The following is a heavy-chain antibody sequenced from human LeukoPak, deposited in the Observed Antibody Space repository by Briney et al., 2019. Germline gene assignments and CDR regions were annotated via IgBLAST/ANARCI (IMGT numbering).Heavy chain of an antibody. D-gene: IGHD1-26*01. V-gene: IGHV1-69-2*01. Sequence: GASVKVSCKASGYTFTDYYMHWVQQAPGKGLEWMGRVDPEDGETIYAEKFQGRVTITADTSTDTAYMELSSPRSEDTAVYYCATYQLVGAHFWGQGTLVTVSS. CDR2: VDPEDGET. CDR1: GYTFTDYY. J-gene: IGHJ4*02. CDR3: ATYQLVGAHF.